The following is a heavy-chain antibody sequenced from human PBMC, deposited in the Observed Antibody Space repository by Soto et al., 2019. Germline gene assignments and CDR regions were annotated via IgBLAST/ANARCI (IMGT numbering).Heavy chain of an antibody. V-gene: IGHV1-69*01. J-gene: IGHJ6*02. D-gene: IGHD5-12*01. CDR1: GGTFSSYA. Sequence: QVQLVQSGAEVKKPGSSVKVSCKASGGTFSSYAISWVRQAPGQGLEWMGGIIPIFGTANYAQKFQGRVTITADESTSTAYMELSSLRSEDTAVYYCARDLWDGYNLFGPRNDYYYGMDVWGQGTTVTVSS. CDR2: IIPIFGTA. CDR3: ARDLWDGYNLFGPRNDYYYGMDV.